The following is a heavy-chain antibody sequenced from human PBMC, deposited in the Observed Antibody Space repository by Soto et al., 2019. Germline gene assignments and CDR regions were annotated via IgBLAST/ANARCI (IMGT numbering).Heavy chain of an antibody. CDR3: ESGFGDDAFDI. D-gene: IGHD3-10*01. CDR1: GFTVSSNY. Sequence: PGGSLRLSCAASGFTVSSNYMSWVRQAPGKGLEWVSVIYSGGSTYYADSVKGRFTISRDNSKNTLYLQMNSLRAEDTAVYYCESGFGDDAFDIWGQGTMVTVSS. J-gene: IGHJ3*02. V-gene: IGHV3-66*01. CDR2: IYSGGST.